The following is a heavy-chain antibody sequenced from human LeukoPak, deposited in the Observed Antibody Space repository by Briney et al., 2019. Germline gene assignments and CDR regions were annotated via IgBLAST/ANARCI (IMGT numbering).Heavy chain of an antibody. CDR1: GDSIRTHY. CDR3: ARGRRPPLRGWFDP. CDR2: INHSGST. V-gene: IGHV4-34*01. Sequence: PSETLSLTCTVSGDSIRTHYWSWIRQPPGKGLEWIGEINHSGSTNYNPSLKSRVTISVDTSKNQFSLKLSSVTAADTAVYYCARGRRPPLRGWFDPWGQGTLVTISS. J-gene: IGHJ5*02. D-gene: IGHD3-16*01.